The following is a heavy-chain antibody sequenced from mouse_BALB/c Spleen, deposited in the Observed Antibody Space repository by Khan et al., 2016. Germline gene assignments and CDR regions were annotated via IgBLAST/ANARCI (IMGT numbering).Heavy chain of an antibody. J-gene: IGHJ3*02. Sequence: QVQLQQPGAELVKPGASLKLSCKTSGFTFTDNTIHCVKHKSGQGLELLGWSYPGSVSIKYNTKFKEKATLTADKSSSQVYMECSRSTSEDTAVYFCVRHNFTKHPCGYCGQRSMVTYSA. D-gene: IGHD1-1*01. CDR3: VRHNFTKHPCGY. CDR1: GFTFTDNT. CDR2: SYPGSVSI. V-gene: IGHV1-62-2*01.